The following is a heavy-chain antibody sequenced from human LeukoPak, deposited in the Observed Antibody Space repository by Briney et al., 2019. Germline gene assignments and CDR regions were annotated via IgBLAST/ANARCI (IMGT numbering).Heavy chain of an antibody. CDR3: ARGKSRVSPIDY. V-gene: IGHV4-38-2*02. J-gene: IGHJ4*02. CDR2: IYHSGST. Sequence: SETLSLTCTVSGYSISSGYYGGWSRQPPGEGLWWIGSIYHSGSTYYNPSLKSRVTISVDTSKNQFSLKLRSVTAADTAVYYCARGKSRVSPIDYWAQGTLVTVSS. CDR1: GYSISSGYY.